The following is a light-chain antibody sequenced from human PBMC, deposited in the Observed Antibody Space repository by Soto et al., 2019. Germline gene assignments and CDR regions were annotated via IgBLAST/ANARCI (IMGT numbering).Light chain of an antibody. J-gene: IGKJ5*01. Sequence: IVMTQAPPTLSVSTGQTATLSCSSRQSVSRNLGWYKQKHGPAKRLIICGAPTGASRIPARLSVSGSGTELNLTICSLRFEDFAVYSCQRYDDWHSAIAFGRGGRPEI. CDR3: QRYDDWHSAIA. CDR1: QSVSRN. CDR2: GAP. V-gene: IGKV3-15*01.